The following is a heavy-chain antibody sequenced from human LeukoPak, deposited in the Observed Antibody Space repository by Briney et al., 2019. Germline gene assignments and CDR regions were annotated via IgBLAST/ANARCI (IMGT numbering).Heavy chain of an antibody. D-gene: IGHD3-22*01. CDR3: AKDRSSGYFDY. CDR2: ITNDGSST. V-gene: IGHV3-74*01. CDR1: GLTFSSHW. J-gene: IGHJ4*02. Sequence: GGSLRLSCAASGLTFSSHWMHWVRQAPGKGLVWVSRITNDGSSTTYADSVKGRFTISRDNSKNTLYLQMNSLRAEDTAVYYCAKDRSSGYFDYWGQGTLVTVSS.